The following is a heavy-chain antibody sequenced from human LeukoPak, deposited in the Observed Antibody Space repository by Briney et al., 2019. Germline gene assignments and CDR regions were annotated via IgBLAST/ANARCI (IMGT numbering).Heavy chain of an antibody. CDR1: GFTFSSYG. CDR3: AKYGYYDSSGPNHFDY. CDR2: ISYDGSNK. J-gene: IGHJ4*02. D-gene: IGHD3-22*01. V-gene: IGHV3-30*18. Sequence: PGRSLRLSCAASGFTFSSYGMHWVRQAPGKGLEWVAVISYDGSNKYYADSVKGRFTFSRDNSKNTLYLQMNSLRAEGTAVYYCAKYGYYDSSGPNHFDYWGQGTLVTVSS.